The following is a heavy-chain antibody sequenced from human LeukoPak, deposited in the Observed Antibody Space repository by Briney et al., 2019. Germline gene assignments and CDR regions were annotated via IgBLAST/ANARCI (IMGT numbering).Heavy chain of an antibody. D-gene: IGHD6-6*01. CDR3: ARAHAGDYSSSLLDY. CDR1: GFTFSSYA. V-gene: IGHV3-30*01. Sequence: GGSLTLTCAASGFTFSSYAMHWVRQAPGKGLEWVGVISYGGSNKYYADFVKGRITIFEDNSKNTSYLQMNSLGAEDTAFYYCARAHAGDYSSSLLDYWGQGTLVTVSS. J-gene: IGHJ4*02. CDR2: ISYGGSNK.